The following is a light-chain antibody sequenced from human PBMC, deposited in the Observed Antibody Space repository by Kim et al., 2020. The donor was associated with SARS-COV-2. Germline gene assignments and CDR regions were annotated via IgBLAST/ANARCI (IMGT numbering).Light chain of an antibody. V-gene: IGLV3-1*01. CDR1: KLGDKY. Sequence: SYELTQPPSVSVSPGQTASITCSGDKLGDKYACWYQQKPGQSPVLVIYQDSKRPSGIPERFSGSNSGNTATLTISGTQAMDEADYYCQAWDSSPRGVFGGGTKLTVL. CDR2: QDS. J-gene: IGLJ3*02. CDR3: QAWDSSPRGV.